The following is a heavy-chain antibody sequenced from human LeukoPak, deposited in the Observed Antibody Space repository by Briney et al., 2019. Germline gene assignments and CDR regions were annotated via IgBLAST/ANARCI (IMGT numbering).Heavy chain of an antibody. CDR1: GGSISSYY. J-gene: IGHJ4*02. D-gene: IGHD3-9*01. CDR3: ARGGGLYFTDY. CDR2: IYYSGST. Sequence: SETLSLTCTVSGGSISSYYWSWIRQPPGKGLEWIGYIYYSGSTNYNPSLKSRVTISVDTSKNQFSLKLSSVTAADTAIYYCARGGGLYFTDYWGQGILVTVSS. V-gene: IGHV4-59*12.